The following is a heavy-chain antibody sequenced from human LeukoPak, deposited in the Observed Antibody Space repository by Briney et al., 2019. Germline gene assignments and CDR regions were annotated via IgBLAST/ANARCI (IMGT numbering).Heavy chain of an antibody. V-gene: IGHV3-30*04. CDR3: ARDDRWLDFDY. J-gene: IGHJ4*02. Sequence: GGSLRLSCAASGFTFSSYAMHWVRQAPGKGLEWVAVISYDGSNKYYADSVKGRFTISRDNSKNTLYLQMNSLRAEDTAVYYCARDDRWLDFDYWGQGTLVTVSS. D-gene: IGHD6-19*01. CDR1: GFTFSSYA. CDR2: ISYDGSNK.